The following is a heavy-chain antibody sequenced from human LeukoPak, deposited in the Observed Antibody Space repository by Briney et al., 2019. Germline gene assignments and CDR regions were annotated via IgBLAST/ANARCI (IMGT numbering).Heavy chain of an antibody. Sequence: GESLTISCKASGYSFTSYWIGWVRQMRGKGLEWMGIIDPSDSETRYTPSFQGQVTISVDKSLTTADLQWNSLKASDTAMYYCARQTAMGRSGDYWGQGTLVTVSS. V-gene: IGHV5-51*01. CDR3: ARQTAMGRSGDY. J-gene: IGHJ4*02. CDR2: IDPSDSET. CDR1: GYSFTSYW. D-gene: IGHD5-18*01.